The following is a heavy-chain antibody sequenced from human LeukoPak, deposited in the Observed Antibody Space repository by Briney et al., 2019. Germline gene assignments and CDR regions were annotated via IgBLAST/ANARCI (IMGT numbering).Heavy chain of an antibody. CDR3: AKDDGSGFGRGYFDN. Sequence: PGGSLRLSCAASGFTFSSYGMHWVRQAPGKGLEWVAVIWYDGSNKYYADSVKGRFSISRDNAKNTLYLQMNSLRAEDTAVYYCAKDDGSGFGRGYFDNWGQGTLVTVSS. CDR1: GFTFSSYG. J-gene: IGHJ4*02. V-gene: IGHV3-33*06. D-gene: IGHD3-10*01. CDR2: IWYDGSNK.